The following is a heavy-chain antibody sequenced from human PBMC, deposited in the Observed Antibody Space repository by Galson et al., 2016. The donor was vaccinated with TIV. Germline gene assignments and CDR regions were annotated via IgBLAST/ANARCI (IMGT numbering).Heavy chain of an antibody. D-gene: IGHD3-22*01. CDR2: ISYDGSHK. Sequence: SRRLSCAASGFTFSSYDMHWVRQAPGKGLEWVAVISYDGSHKHYAGSGKGQFTISRDNSKTTLGLQMNSLGAEDTAIYYCAKEENSGYYPNDAFDIWGQGTMVTVSS. J-gene: IGHJ3*02. CDR3: AKEENSGYYPNDAFDI. V-gene: IGHV3-30*18. CDR1: GFTFSSYD.